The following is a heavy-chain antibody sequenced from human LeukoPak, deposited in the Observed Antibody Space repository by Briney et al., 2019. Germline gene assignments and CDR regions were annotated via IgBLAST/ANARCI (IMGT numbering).Heavy chain of an antibody. D-gene: IGHD1-7*01. Sequence: SETLSLTXTVSGGSISSSNYFWACIRQPPGKGLEWIGIIYYSGNTHYSPSLKSRVTISIDTSNNQFSLRLSSVTAADTAVYYCAKALNWNYQADFDYWGQGILVTVSS. CDR2: IYYSGNT. CDR1: GGSISSSNYF. V-gene: IGHV4-39*01. J-gene: IGHJ4*02. CDR3: AKALNWNYQADFDY.